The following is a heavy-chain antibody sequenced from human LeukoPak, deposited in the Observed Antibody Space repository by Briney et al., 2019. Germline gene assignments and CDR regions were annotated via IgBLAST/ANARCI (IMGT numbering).Heavy chain of an antibody. J-gene: IGHJ6*02. CDR1: GGSISSYY. V-gene: IGHV4-59*01. Sequence: SETLSLTCTVSGGSISSYYWSWIRQPPGKGLEWIGYIYYSGSTNYNPSLKSRVTISVDTSKNQFSLKLSSVTAADTAVYYCASSPVAADPDLYYYYYGMDVWGQGTTVTVSS. CDR3: ASSPVAADPDLYYYYYGMDV. CDR2: IYYSGST. D-gene: IGHD2-15*01.